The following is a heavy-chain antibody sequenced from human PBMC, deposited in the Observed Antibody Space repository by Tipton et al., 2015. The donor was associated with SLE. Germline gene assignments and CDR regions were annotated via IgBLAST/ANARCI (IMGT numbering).Heavy chain of an antibody. Sequence: TLSLTCTVSGYSISSGYFWGWIRQPPGKGLEWIGNIFHSGITHYNPSLKSRVTISADTSKNQLSLKLSSVTAADTALYYCARVKWGGSFDIWGQGTMVTVSS. D-gene: IGHD1-26*01. CDR2: IFHSGIT. CDR1: GYSISSGYF. CDR3: ARVKWGGSFDI. J-gene: IGHJ3*02. V-gene: IGHV4-38-2*02.